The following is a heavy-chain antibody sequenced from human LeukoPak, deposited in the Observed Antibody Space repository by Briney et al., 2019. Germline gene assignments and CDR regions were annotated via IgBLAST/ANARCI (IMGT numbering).Heavy chain of an antibody. V-gene: IGHV3-23*01. CDR2: IGRGGGAT. J-gene: IGHJ6*01. CDR3: ARAPPYYYDSRGYHYERGNYYYGMDV. CDR1: GFTFSSYA. D-gene: IGHD3-22*01. Sequence: GGSLRLSCAASGFTFSSYAMSWVRQSPGKGLEWVSVIGRGGGATYYADSMKGRCTISRDNSQNTLYLQIHGLRAADTAVYYCARAPPYYYDSRGYHYERGNYYYGMDVWGQGTTVIVSS.